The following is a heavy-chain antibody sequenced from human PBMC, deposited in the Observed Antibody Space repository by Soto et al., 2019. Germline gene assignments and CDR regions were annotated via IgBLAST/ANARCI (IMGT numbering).Heavy chain of an antibody. CDR2: ISGGGDTS. CDR1: GFTFSNYA. J-gene: IGHJ6*02. V-gene: IGHV3-23*01. D-gene: IGHD3-10*01. CDR3: AKDWYGDYFYYTMDV. Sequence: GGSLRLSCAVSGFTFSNYAISWVRQAPGKGLEWVSIISGGGDTSYYADSVKGRFTISRDNSKNTLYLQMDSLRAEDTAMYYCAKDWYGDYFYYTMDVWGHGTTVTVSS.